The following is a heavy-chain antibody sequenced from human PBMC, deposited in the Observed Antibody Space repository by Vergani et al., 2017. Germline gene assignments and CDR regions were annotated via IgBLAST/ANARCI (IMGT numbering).Heavy chain of an antibody. D-gene: IGHD2-2*02. Sequence: VQSGDEVKKPGSSVKVSCKASGGTFSSYAISWVRQAPGQGLEWMGGINPIFGTANYAQKFQGRVTITADESTFTAYMELSSLRSEDTAVYYCARAGYCSSTSCYTDYYYGMDVWGQGTTVTVSS. CDR1: GGTFSSYA. CDR3: ARAGYCSSTSCYTDYYYGMDV. V-gene: IGHV1-69*01. J-gene: IGHJ6*02. CDR2: INPIFGTA.